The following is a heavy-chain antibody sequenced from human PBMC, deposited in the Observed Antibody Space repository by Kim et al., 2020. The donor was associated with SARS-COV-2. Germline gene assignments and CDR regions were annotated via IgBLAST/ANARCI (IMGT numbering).Heavy chain of an antibody. J-gene: IGHJ4*02. D-gene: IGHD4-17*01. CDR3: ARHWRGPGDPPFDY. V-gene: IGHV4-39*01. Sequence: NPSRKSRVTISVDTSKNQFSLKLSSVTAADTAVYYCARHWRGPGDPPFDYWGQGTLVTVSS.